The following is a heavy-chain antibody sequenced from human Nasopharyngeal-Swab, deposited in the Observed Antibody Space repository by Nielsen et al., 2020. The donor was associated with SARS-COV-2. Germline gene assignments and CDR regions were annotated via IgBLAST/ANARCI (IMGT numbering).Heavy chain of an antibody. D-gene: IGHD3-22*01. J-gene: IGHJ5*02. V-gene: IGHV1-24*01. CDR2: FDPEDGET. CDR1: GYTLTELS. Sequence: ASVKVSCKVSGYTLTELSMHWVRQAPGKGLEWRGGFDPEDGETIYAQKFQGRVTMTEDTSTDTAYMELSSLRSEDTAVYYCATAPGYYDSSGASKKLGFGWFDPWGQGTLVTVSS. CDR3: ATAPGYYDSSGASKKLGFGWFDP.